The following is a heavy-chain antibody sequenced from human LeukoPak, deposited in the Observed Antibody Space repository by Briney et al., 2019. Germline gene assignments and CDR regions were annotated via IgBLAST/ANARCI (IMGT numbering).Heavy chain of an antibody. D-gene: IGHD2-2*01. CDR1: GFNYSTYW. J-gene: IGHJ6*02. V-gene: IGHV3-7*01. Sequence: GGSLRLSCAASGFNYSTYWMKWVRQAPGEGLEGVANIKQDGSEEVYVGSVKGRFTIYRENDKKTVYLQMKGLRAEDTAVYYCARAPPLREVVPDARAHYYSYYCIDVCGQGTTFTVSS. CDR3: ARAPPLREVVPDARAHYYSYYCIDV. CDR2: IKQDGSEE.